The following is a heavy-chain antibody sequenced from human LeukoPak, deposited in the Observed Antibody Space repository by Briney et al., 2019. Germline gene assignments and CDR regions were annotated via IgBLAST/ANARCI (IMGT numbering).Heavy chain of an antibody. V-gene: IGHV1-2*02. Sequence: GASVKVSCKASGYTFTGYYMYWVRQAPGQGHEWMGWINPNSGGTNYAQTFQGRVTMTRDTSISTACMELSRLRSDDTAVYYCARGLDKYDYWSGYFLAYWGQGTLVTVSS. CDR2: INPNSGGT. D-gene: IGHD3-3*01. CDR1: GYTFTGYY. J-gene: IGHJ4*02. CDR3: ARGLDKYDYWSGYFLAY.